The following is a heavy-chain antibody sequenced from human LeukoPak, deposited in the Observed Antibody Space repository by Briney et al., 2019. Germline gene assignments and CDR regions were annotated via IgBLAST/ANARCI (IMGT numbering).Heavy chain of an antibody. CDR2: ISAYNGNT. CDR3: ATDRNTAMAAFDY. D-gene: IGHD5-18*01. J-gene: IGHJ4*02. Sequence: ASVKVSCKASGYPFTSYGISRVRQAPGQGLEWMGWISAYNGNTNYAQKLQGSVTMTTDTSTSTAYMELRSLRSDDTAVYYCATDRNTAMAAFDYWGQGTLVTVSS. CDR1: GYPFTSYG. V-gene: IGHV1-18*04.